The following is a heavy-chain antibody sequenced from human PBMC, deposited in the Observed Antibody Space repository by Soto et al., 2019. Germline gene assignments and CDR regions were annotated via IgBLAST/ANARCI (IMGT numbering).Heavy chain of an antibody. J-gene: IGHJ6*02. CDR3: ARALVGSGSSGSYYPHRYYYYYYGMDV. CDR2: INHSGST. V-gene: IGHV4-34*01. CDR1: GGSFSGYY. D-gene: IGHD3-10*01. Sequence: PSETLSLTCAVYGGSFSGYYWSWIRQPPGKGLEWIGEINHSGSTNYNPSLKSRVTISVDTSKNRFSLKLSSVTAADTAVYYCARALVGSGSSGSYYPHRYYYYYYGMDVWGQGTTVTVSS.